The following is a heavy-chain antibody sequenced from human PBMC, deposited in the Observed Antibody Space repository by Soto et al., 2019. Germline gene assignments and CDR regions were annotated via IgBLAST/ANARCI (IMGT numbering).Heavy chain of an antibody. J-gene: IGHJ4*02. CDR2: ISSNGGST. Sequence: GGSLRLSCAASGFTFSSYAMHWVRQAPGKGLEYVSAISSNGGSTYYANSVKGRFTISRDNSKNTLYLQMGSLRAEDMAVYYCARGFPLDIVATTFDYWGQGTLVTVSS. D-gene: IGHD5-12*01. CDR3: ARGFPLDIVATTFDY. CDR1: GFTFSSYA. V-gene: IGHV3-64*01.